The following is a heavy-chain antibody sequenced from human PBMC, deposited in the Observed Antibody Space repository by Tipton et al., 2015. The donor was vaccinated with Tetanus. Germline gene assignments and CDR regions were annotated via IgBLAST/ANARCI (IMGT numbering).Heavy chain of an antibody. CDR1: GDSIRSSSYY. Sequence: TLSLTCTVSGDSIRSSSYYWGWIRQPPGKGLEWIGSFYYSGSTYYNPSLKSRVTISVDTSKNQFSLRRTSVTAADTAVYYCARHRWNPYFFDDSGLPVGWFFDYWGQGTLLTVSS. CDR2: FYYSGST. CDR3: ARHRWNPYFFDDSGLPVGWFFDY. D-gene: IGHD3-22*01. J-gene: IGHJ4*02. V-gene: IGHV4-39*01.